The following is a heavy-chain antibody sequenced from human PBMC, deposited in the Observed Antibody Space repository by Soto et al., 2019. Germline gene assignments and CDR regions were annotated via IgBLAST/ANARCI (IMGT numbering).Heavy chain of an antibody. Sequence: QVQVVQSGPEVKKPGASVTVSCKASGYDFVSHGFAWVRQAPGQGLEWMGWISGYIVRTESVQKFQDRFTMTRDTSTNTFFMELRSLTSDDTAVYYCARDQRTYGSGWYELDYWGQGTLVTVSS. CDR3: ARDQRTYGSGWYELDY. V-gene: IGHV1-18*01. D-gene: IGHD6-19*01. J-gene: IGHJ4*02. CDR1: GYDFVSHG. CDR2: ISGYIVRT.